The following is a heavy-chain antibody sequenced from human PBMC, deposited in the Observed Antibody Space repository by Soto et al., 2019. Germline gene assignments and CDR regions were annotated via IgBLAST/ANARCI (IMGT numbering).Heavy chain of an antibody. J-gene: IGHJ4*02. CDR3: AYLHIVATIPWDADAADY. Sequence: PGGSLRLSCAASGFTFSSYAMSWVRQAPGKGLEWVSAISGSGGSTYYADSVKGRFTISRDNSKNTLYLQMNSLRAEDTAVYYCAYLHIVATIPWDADAADYWGQGTLVTVSS. V-gene: IGHV3-23*01. CDR1: GFTFSSYA. D-gene: IGHD5-12*01. CDR2: ISGSGGST.